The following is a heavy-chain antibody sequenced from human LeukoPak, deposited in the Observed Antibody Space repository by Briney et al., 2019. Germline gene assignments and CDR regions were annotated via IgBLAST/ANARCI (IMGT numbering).Heavy chain of an antibody. V-gene: IGHV3-74*03. CDR1: GFTFSSYW. Sequence: QTGGSLRLSCAASGFTFSSYWFHWVRHTPGKGLVWVARINNDGTYTTYADSVKGRFTISRDNSKNTLYLQMNSLRAEDTAVYYCAKTVLTGYSGDPVFDYWGQGTLVTVSS. J-gene: IGHJ4*02. CDR2: INNDGTYT. CDR3: AKTVLTGYSGDPVFDY. D-gene: IGHD6-19*01.